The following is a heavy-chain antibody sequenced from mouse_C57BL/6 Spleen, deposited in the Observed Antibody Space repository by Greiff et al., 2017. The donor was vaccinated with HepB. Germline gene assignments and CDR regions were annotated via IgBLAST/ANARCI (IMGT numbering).Heavy chain of an antibody. CDR1: GFTFSDYG. Sequence: EVMLVESGGGLVKPGGSLKLSCAASGFTFSDYGMHWVRQAPEKGLEWVAYISSGSSTIYYADTVKGRFTISRDNAKNTLFLKMTSLRSEDTAMYYCARPGYSNSYYAMDYWGQGTSVTVSS. V-gene: IGHV5-17*01. J-gene: IGHJ4*01. CDR3: ARPGYSNSYYAMDY. D-gene: IGHD2-5*01. CDR2: ISSGSSTI.